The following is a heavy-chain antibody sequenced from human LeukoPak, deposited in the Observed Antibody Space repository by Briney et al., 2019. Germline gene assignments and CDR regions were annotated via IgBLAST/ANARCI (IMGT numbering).Heavy chain of an antibody. J-gene: IGHJ6*03. CDR2: IYYSGST. CDR3: ARVSATPGLVDYYYYMDV. V-gene: IGHV4-59*11. D-gene: IGHD6-19*01. Sequence: SETLSLTCTVSGGSISSHYRSWIRQPPGKGLEWIGYIYYSGSTNYNPSLKSRVTISVDTSKNQFSLKLSSVTAADTAVYYCARVSATPGLVDYYYYMDVWGKGTTVTVSS. CDR1: GGSISSHY.